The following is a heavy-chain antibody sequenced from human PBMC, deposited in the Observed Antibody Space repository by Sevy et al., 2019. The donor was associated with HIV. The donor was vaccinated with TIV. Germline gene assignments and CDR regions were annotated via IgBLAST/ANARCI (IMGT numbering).Heavy chain of an antibody. V-gene: IGHV4-59*01. Sequence: SETLSLTCTVSGGSISSYYWTWIRQPPGKGPEWIGHIYYSGSTNYNPSLKSRLTISVDTSKKQFSLKLSSVTAADTAVYYCARRTGYTNVARGGWFDPCGQGTLVTVSS. CDR2: IYYSGST. D-gene: IGHD6-13*01. J-gene: IGHJ5*02. CDR3: ARRTGYTNVARGGWFDP. CDR1: GGSISSYY.